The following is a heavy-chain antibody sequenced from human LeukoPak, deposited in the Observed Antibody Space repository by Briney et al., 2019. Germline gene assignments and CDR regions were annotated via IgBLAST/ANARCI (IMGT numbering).Heavy chain of an antibody. CDR1: GFTVSSNY. CDR2: IYSGGST. Sequence: GGSLRLSCAASGFTVSSNYMSWVRQAPGKGLEWVSVIYSGGSTYYADSVKGRFTISRDNSKNTLYLQINSLRAEDTAVYYCARYSSGWYSPFDYWGQGTLVTVSS. J-gene: IGHJ4*02. CDR3: ARYSSGWYSPFDY. D-gene: IGHD6-19*01. V-gene: IGHV3-53*01.